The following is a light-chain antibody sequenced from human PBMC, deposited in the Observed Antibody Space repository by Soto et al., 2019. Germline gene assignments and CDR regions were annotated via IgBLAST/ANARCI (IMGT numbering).Light chain of an antibody. V-gene: IGKV3-15*01. J-gene: IGKJ5*01. Sequence: EIVGTQSPATLSLYPGERATLSCRAAQDVTTNFAWYQLRRGQPPRLLIYDISTRATGVPARFSGSGSGTEFTLTISGLQSEDFALYFCQQYNNWPFSFGPGTRLEIK. CDR1: QDVTTN. CDR2: DIS. CDR3: QQYNNWPFS.